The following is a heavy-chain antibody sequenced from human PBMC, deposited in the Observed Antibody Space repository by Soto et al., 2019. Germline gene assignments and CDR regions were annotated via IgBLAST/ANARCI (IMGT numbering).Heavy chain of an antibody. Sequence: EVQLVESGGGLVNPGSSLRLSCVTSGFNFDDHVMNWVRQVPGKGLEWVGHINWNGYSIGYGGSVRGRFTISRDNAQNTLYLQMNRLRPEDTAVYYCARSWSGSTSGRVDVWGQGTTVTVAS. V-gene: IGHV3-9*01. CDR3: ARSWSGSTSGRVDV. D-gene: IGHD3-3*01. CDR1: GFNFDDHV. J-gene: IGHJ6*02. CDR2: INWNGYSI.